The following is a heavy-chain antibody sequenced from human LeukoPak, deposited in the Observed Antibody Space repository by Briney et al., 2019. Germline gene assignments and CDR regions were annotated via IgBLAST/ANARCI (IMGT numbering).Heavy chain of an antibody. V-gene: IGHV1-3*04. D-gene: IGHD3-3*01. CDR2: ISTPSGQT. Sequence: ASVKVSCKASGHTSTTYDIHWVRQAPGQSLEWMGWISTPSGQTEYSQKFQGRVTITRDTSASTAYLEVDSLRSEDTAVYYYAGTGAYYGWFDPWGQGTLVTVSS. J-gene: IGHJ5*02. CDR1: GHTSTTYD. CDR3: AGTGAYYGWFDP.